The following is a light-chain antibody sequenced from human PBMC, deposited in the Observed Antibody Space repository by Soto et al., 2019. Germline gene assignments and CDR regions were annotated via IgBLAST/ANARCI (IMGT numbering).Light chain of an antibody. Sequence: QSALTQPASVSVSPGQSITISCTGTSSDVGGYNYVSWYQQHPGKAPKLMIYDVSNRPSGVSNRFSGSKSGNTASLTISGLQAEDEADYYCSSYTTNSSPVVFGGGTTLTVL. J-gene: IGLJ2*01. CDR1: SSDVGGYNY. CDR2: DVS. V-gene: IGLV2-14*01. CDR3: SSYTTNSSPVV.